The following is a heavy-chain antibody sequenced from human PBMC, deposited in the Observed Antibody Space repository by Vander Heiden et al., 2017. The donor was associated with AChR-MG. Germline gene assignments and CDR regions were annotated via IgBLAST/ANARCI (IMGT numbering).Heavy chain of an antibody. CDR3: ARGVVPAAIVCSYYYYGMDV. CDR2: MNPDSGNT. J-gene: IGHJ6*02. CDR1: GYTFTSYD. D-gene: IGHD2-2*02. Sequence: QVQPVQSGAEVNKPGASVKVSCKAAGYTFTSYDSNWVRQGTGGGVEVMGWMNPDSGNTGYAQKFQGRVTMTRNSSISTAYMELSSVRSEDTAVDCCARGVVPAAIVCSYYYYGMDVWGQGTTVTVSS. V-gene: IGHV1-8*01.